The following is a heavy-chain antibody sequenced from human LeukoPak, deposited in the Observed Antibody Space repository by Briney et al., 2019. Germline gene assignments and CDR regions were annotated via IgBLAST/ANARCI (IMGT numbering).Heavy chain of an antibody. D-gene: IGHD3-10*01. CDR3: AREGYYGSGSYSGDY. Sequence: GGSLRLSCAASGFIFSDDNMNWVRQAPGKGLEWVSYISSGSSTIYYADSVKGRFTISRDNAKNSLYLQMNSLRAEDTAVYSCAREGYYGSGSYSGDYWGQGTLVTVSS. CDR1: GFIFSDDN. CDR2: ISSGSSTI. V-gene: IGHV3-48*04. J-gene: IGHJ4*02.